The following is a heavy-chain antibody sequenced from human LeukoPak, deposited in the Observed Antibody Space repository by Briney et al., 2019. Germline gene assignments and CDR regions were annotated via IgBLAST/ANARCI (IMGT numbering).Heavy chain of an antibody. CDR2: INPISGAT. D-gene: IGHD5-12*01. Sequence: ASVKVSCKASGYTFTDYYIHWVRQAPGQGLEWMGWINPISGATNSAQKFQGRVTMTRDTSITTAYMDLSRLRSDDTAMYYCARVLNWATIDYWGQGTLVTVSS. CDR1: GYTFTDYY. V-gene: IGHV1-2*02. J-gene: IGHJ4*02. CDR3: ARVLNWATIDY.